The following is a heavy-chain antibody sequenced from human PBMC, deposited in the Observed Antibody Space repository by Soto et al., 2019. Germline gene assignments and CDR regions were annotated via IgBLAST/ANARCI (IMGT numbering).Heavy chain of an antibody. CDR3: TKYQAVVEFIQLWIRAYYCDY. J-gene: IGHJ4*02. CDR1: GVTFSSYA. CDR2: ISGSGGST. D-gene: IGHD5-18*01. Sequence: EVQLLESGGGLVQPGGSLRLSCAASGVTFSSYAMSWVRQAPGKGLEWVSAISGSGGSTYYADSVKGRFTIARDNSKNTLKLQMNSLRAEDTAVYYSTKYQAVVEFIQLWIRAYYCDYWGQGTLVTVSS. V-gene: IGHV3-23*01.